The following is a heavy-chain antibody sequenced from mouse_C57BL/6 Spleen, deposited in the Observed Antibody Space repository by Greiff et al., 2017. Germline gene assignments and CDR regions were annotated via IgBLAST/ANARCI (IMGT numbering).Heavy chain of an antibody. Sequence: EVQGVESGTVLARPGASVKMSCKTSGYTFTSYWMHWVKQRPGQGLEWIGAIYPGNSDTSYNQKFKGKAKLTAVTSASTAYMELSSLTNEDSAVYYCTVIYYDYDRGFAYWGQGTLVTVSA. D-gene: IGHD2-4*01. V-gene: IGHV1-5*01. J-gene: IGHJ3*01. CDR3: TVIYYDYDRGFAY. CDR2: IYPGNSDT. CDR1: GYTFTSYW.